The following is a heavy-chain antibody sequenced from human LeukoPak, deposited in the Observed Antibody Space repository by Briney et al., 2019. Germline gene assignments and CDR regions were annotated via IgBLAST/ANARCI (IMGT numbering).Heavy chain of an antibody. J-gene: IGHJ4*02. D-gene: IGHD1-26*01. CDR1: GFTFSSYS. Sequence: GGSLRLSCAASGFTFSSYSMSWVRQAPGKGLEWVSSISSSSSYIYYADSVKGRFTISRDNAKNSLYLQMNSLRAEDTAVYYCARGGSDYYFDYWGQGTLVTVSS. CDR2: ISSSSSYI. CDR3: ARGGSDYYFDY. V-gene: IGHV3-21*01.